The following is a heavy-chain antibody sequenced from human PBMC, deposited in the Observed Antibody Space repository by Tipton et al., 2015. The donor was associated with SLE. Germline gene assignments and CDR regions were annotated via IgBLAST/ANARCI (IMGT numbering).Heavy chain of an antibody. CDR1: GVSLNNGGSF. J-gene: IGHJ5*02. CDR3: ARGVGGRSLDWFDP. V-gene: IGHV4-31*03. D-gene: IGHD1-26*01. CDR2: IYYSGST. Sequence: TLSLTCSVSGVSLNNGGSFWSWLRQHPGKGLEWIGYIYYSGSTYYIPSLKSRLTMSVDTSKNHFSLNLTSVTAADTAVYYCARGVGGRSLDWFDPWGQGILVTVSS.